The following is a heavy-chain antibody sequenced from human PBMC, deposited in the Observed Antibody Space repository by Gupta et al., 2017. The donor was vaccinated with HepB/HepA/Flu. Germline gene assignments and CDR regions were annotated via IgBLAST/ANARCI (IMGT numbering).Heavy chain of an antibody. CDR1: GWSFSGYY. CDR3: ARVRAAAGSHYYYYGMDV. D-gene: IGHD6-13*01. V-gene: IGHV4-34*01. J-gene: IGHJ6*02. Sequence: QVQLQQWGAGLLTPSETLSLTCAVYGWSFSGYYWSWIRQPPGKGLEWLGEINHSGSTNYNPSLKSRVTISVDTSKNQFSLKLSSVTAADTAVYYCARVRAAAGSHYYYYGMDVWGQGTTVTVSS. CDR2: INHSGST.